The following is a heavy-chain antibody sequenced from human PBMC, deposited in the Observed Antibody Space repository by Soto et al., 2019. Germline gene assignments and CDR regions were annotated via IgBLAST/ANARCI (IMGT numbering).Heavy chain of an antibody. CDR1: GSTFSTYS. Sequence: SVKVSFKTSGSTFSTYSIVWVRQAPGEGLEWMGGIIPLFGTANYAQKFQDRVTITADKSTNTAFMELSSLKSEDTAMYYCASSSGNNYGVGTNYYFDYWGQGTLVTVSS. J-gene: IGHJ4*02. CDR2: IIPLFGTA. D-gene: IGHD5-18*01. CDR3: ASSSGNNYGVGTNYYFDY. V-gene: IGHV1-69*06.